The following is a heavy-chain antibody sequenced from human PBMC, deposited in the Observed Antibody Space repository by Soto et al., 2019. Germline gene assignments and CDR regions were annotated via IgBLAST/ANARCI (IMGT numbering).Heavy chain of an antibody. J-gene: IGHJ4*02. Sequence: PGGSLRLSCEGSGFTFRSFAMGWVRQAPGKGLEWLSSVSADGVSSFSADSVRGRFRVSRDNAKNTLFLQMRFLRVEDTAVYYRAKARQAPVGTHFFDCWGQGTPVTGS. CDR1: GFTFRSFA. CDR2: VSADGVSS. V-gene: IGHV3-23*01. CDR3: AKARQAPVGTHFFDC.